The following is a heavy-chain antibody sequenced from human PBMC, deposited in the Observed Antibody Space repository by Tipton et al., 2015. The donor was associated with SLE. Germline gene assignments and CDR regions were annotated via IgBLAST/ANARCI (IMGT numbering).Heavy chain of an antibody. CDR3: ALYCSGDCVDAFDI. CDR1: EITFSNYA. V-gene: IGHV3-23*01. D-gene: IGHD2-21*02. CDR2: ISGSSTST. Sequence: GSLRLSCVASEITFSNYAMTWVRQAPGKGLEWVSSISGSSTSTYYADSVEGRFTITRDNSKNTLYLHMNSLRVEDTAIYYCALYCSGDCVDAFDIWGQGTMVTVSS. J-gene: IGHJ3*02.